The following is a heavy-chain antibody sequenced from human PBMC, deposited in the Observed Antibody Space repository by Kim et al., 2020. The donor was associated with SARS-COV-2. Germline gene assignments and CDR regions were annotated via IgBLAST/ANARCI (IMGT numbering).Heavy chain of an antibody. V-gene: IGHV4-59*01. CDR1: GGSIRSYY. CDR3: VGAVGWFDP. Sequence: SETLSLTCSVSGGSIRSYYWTWIRQPPGKRLEWIGYVYHTGNTNYNPSLRGRVTISLDTSKRQFSLTLTSVTAADTAVYSGVGAVGWFDPWGQGTLVSVSS. J-gene: IGHJ5*02. CDR2: VYHTGNT.